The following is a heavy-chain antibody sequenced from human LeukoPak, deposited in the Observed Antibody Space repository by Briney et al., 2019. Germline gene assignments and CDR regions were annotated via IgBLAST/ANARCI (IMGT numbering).Heavy chain of an antibody. Sequence: GGSLRLSCAASGFTFSSYGMHWVRQAPGKGLEWVAVISYDGSNKYYADSVKGRFTISRDNSKNTLYLQMNSLRAEDTAVYYCAKDYYDSSGYYPDYWGQGTLVTVSS. CDR2: ISYDGSNK. J-gene: IGHJ4*02. D-gene: IGHD3-22*01. V-gene: IGHV3-30*18. CDR3: AKDYYDSSGYYPDY. CDR1: GFTFSSYG.